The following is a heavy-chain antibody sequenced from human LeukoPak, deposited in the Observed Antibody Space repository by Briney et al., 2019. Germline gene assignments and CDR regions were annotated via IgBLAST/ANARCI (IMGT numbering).Heavy chain of an antibody. J-gene: IGHJ3*02. D-gene: IGHD6-13*01. Sequence: PGGSLRLSCAASGFTFSSYAMHWVRQAPGKGLEGVAVISYDGSNKYYADSVKGRFTISRDNSKNTLYLQMNSLRAGDTAVYYCARVPSSSWYGDAFDIWGQGTMVTVSS. V-gene: IGHV3-30*04. CDR1: GFTFSSYA. CDR3: ARVPSSSWYGDAFDI. CDR2: ISYDGSNK.